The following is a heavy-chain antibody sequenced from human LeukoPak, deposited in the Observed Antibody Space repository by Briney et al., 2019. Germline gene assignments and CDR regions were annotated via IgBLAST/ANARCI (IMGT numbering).Heavy chain of an antibody. J-gene: IGHJ6*03. CDR1: GGSFTGYY. Sequence: PSETLSVSCAVYGGSFTGYYWSWIRQPPGKGLEGIGEINHSGSTNYNPSLKSRVTISVDTSKNQFSLKLSSVTATDTAVYYCARNNYYYFMDVWGKGTTVTVSS. D-gene: IGHD1/OR15-1a*01. V-gene: IGHV4-34*01. CDR3: ARNNYYYFMDV. CDR2: INHSGST.